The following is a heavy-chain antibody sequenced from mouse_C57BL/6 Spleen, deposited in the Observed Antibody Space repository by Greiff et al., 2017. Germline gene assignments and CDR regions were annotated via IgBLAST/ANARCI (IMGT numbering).Heavy chain of an antibody. CDR2: IYPGNSDT. CDR3: TRAYYSFPYFDY. J-gene: IGHJ2*01. Sequence: EVQVVESGTVLARPGASVKMSCKTSGYTFTSYWMHWVKQRPGQGLEWIGAIYPGNSDTSYNQKFKGKAKLTAVTSASTAYMELSSLTNEDSAVYYCTRAYYSFPYFDYWGQGTTLTVSS. D-gene: IGHD2-12*01. V-gene: IGHV1-5*01. CDR1: GYTFTSYW.